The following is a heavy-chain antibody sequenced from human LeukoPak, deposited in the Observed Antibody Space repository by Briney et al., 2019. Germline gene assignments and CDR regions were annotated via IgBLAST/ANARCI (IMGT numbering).Heavy chain of an antibody. D-gene: IGHD5-24*01. CDR2: ISSSSSYI. V-gene: IGHV3-21*01. Sequence: GSLRLSCAASGFTFSSYAMHWVRQAPGKGLEWVSSISSSSSYIYYADSVKGRFTISRDNAKNSLYLQMNSLRAEDTAVYYCARDRRHSMDVWGQGTTVTLSS. J-gene: IGHJ6*02. CDR3: ARDRRHSMDV. CDR1: GFTFSSYA.